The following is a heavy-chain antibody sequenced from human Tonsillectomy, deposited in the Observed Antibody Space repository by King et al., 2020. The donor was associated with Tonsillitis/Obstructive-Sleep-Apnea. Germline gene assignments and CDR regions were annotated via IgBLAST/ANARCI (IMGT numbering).Heavy chain of an antibody. CDR3: ARALGTYDDFWSGYYTGYYYCYMDF. J-gene: IGHJ6*03. CDR2: MNPNSGNT. Sequence: AQLVQSGAEVKKPGASVKVSCKASGYTFTSYDINWGRQATGQGLEWMGWMNPNSGNTGYAQKFQGRVTMTRNTSISTAYMELSSLRSEDTAVYYCARALGTYDDFWSGYYTGYYYCYMDFWGKGTTVTVSS. V-gene: IGHV1-8*01. D-gene: IGHD3-3*01. CDR1: GYTFTSYD.